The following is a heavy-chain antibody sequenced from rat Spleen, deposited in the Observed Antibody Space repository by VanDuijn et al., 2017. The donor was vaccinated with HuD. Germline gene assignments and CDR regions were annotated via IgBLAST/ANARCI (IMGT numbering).Heavy chain of an antibody. CDR2: INYDGRNT. J-gene: IGHJ2*01. CDR3: TREVPPSY. CDR1: GFTFDDYH. V-gene: IGHV5-20*01. Sequence: EVQLVESDGGLVQPGRSLKLSCAASGFTFDDYHMAWVRQAPTKGLEWVASINYDGRNTYYRDSVKGRFTISRDNAKSTLYLQMNSLRSEDTATYYCTREVPPSYWGQGVMVTVSS. D-gene: IGHD3-1*01.